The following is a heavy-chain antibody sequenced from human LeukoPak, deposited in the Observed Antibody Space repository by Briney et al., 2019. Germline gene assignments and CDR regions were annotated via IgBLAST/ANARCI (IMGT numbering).Heavy chain of an antibody. CDR2: IYYSGST. J-gene: IGHJ6*03. Sequence: SETLSLTCTVSGDSISSNTYYWGWIRQPPGKGLEWIGSIYYSGSTYYNPSLKSRVTTSVDTSKNQFSLKLSSVTAADTAVYYCARESYGSRSYDYYYYYMDVWGKGTTVTVSS. V-gene: IGHV4-39*07. D-gene: IGHD3-10*01. CDR3: ARESYGSRSYDYYYYYMDV. CDR1: GDSISSNTYY.